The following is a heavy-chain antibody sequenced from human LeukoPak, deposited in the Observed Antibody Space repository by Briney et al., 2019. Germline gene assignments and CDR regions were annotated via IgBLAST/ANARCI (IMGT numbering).Heavy chain of an antibody. J-gene: IGHJ4*02. D-gene: IGHD3-22*01. V-gene: IGHV5-51*01. Sequence: GESLKISCKGSGYSFTSYWIGWVRQMPGKGLEWMGIIYPGDSDTRYSPSFQGQVTISADKSISTAYLQWSSLKASDTAMNYCARHSVYDSSGYYMLDYWGQGTLVTVSS. CDR1: GYSFTSYW. CDR2: IYPGDSDT. CDR3: ARHSVYDSSGYYMLDY.